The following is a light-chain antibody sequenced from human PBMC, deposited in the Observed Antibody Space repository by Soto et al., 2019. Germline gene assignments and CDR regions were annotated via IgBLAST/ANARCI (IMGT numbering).Light chain of an antibody. CDR1: QSVSNW. CDR3: QQYNSYSGT. V-gene: IGKV1-5*01. CDR2: ETS. J-gene: IGKJ1*01. Sequence: DIQMTQSPSTLSASVGDRVTISCRASQSVSNWLAWYQQKPGKAPTLLIFETSSLEVGVPSRFSGSGSGTEFTLTISGLQPDDFATYYCQQYNSYSGTFGQGTKVEIK.